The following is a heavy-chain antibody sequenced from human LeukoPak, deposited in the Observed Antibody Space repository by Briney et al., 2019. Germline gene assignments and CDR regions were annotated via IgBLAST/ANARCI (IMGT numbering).Heavy chain of an antibody. CDR3: AKDPGQWLVQSYFDY. Sequence: GGSLRLSCAASRFIFSNYYLNSVRQAPGKGLEWVSCIHGSASYNYYADSVKGRFTISRDNSKNTLYLQMNSLRAEDTAVYYCAKDPGQWLVQSYFDYWGQGTLVTVSS. D-gene: IGHD6-19*01. CDR1: RFIFSNYY. V-gene: IGHV3-21*01. CDR2: IHGSASYN. J-gene: IGHJ4*02.